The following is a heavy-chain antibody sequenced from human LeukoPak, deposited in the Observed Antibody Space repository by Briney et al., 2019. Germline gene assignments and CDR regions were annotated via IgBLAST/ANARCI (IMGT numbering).Heavy chain of an antibody. CDR1: GFTFGNEW. D-gene: IGHD3-22*01. CDR3: TTVSGVWLLHH. V-gene: IGHV3-15*01. J-gene: IGHJ5*02. Sequence: RGGSVRLSCAASGFTFGNEWMSWVRQAPGKGLEWVGRIKSKNEGGTVDYAAHVKGRFSMSRDDSKTTLDLQMNSLKPADTAVYYCTTVSGVWLLHHWGQGTQVAVSS. CDR2: IKSKNEGGTV.